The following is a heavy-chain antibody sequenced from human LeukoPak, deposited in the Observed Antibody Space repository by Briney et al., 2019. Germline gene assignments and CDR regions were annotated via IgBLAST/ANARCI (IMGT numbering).Heavy chain of an antibody. J-gene: IGHJ4*02. CDR2: ICSSSSYI. CDR3: ARDDYGSGSWNDY. Sequence: TGGSLRLFCAASGFTFSSYAMSWVRQAPGKGLEWVSSICSSSSYIYYADSGEGLFNISRDNAKTSLYLQMNSLRAEDTAVYYCARDDYGSGSWNDYRGQGTLVTVST. V-gene: IGHV3-21*01. D-gene: IGHD3-10*01. CDR1: GFTFSSYA.